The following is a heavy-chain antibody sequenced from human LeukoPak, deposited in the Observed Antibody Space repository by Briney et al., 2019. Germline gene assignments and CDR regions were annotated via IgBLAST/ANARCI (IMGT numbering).Heavy chain of an antibody. CDR1: GDSIINYY. D-gene: IGHD3-22*01. CDR2: INTSGST. CDR3: AGDSYYDSANLFY. V-gene: IGHV4-4*07. J-gene: IGHJ4*02. Sequence: SETLSLTCTVSGDSIINYYWSWIRQPAGKGLEWIGRINTSGSTNYNPSLKSRVTMSVDTSRGQFSLKLSSVTAADTAVYYCAGDSYYDSANLFYWGQGALVTVSS.